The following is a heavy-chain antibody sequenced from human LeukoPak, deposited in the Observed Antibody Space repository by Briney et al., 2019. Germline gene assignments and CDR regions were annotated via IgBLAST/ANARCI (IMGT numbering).Heavy chain of an antibody. CDR2: INPSGGST. V-gene: IGHV1-46*01. Sequence: ASVKVSCKASGGTFSSYAISWVRQAPGQGLEWMGIINPSGGSTSYAQKFQGRVTMTRDMSMSTVYMELSSLRSEDTAVYYCARLGTYYYDSRGDYWGQGTLVTVSS. CDR1: GGTFSSYA. J-gene: IGHJ4*02. D-gene: IGHD3-22*01. CDR3: ARLGTYYYDSRGDY.